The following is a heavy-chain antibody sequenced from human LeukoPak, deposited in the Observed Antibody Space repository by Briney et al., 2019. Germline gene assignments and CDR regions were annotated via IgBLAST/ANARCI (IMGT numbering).Heavy chain of an antibody. Sequence: GGSLRLSCAASGFTFSSYAMHWVRQAPGKGLEWVAVISYDGSNKYYADSVKGRFTISRDNSKNTLYLQMNSLRAEDTAVYYCARSLAAAGTIDAFDIWGQGTMVTVSS. D-gene: IGHD6-13*01. CDR3: ARSLAAAGTIDAFDI. CDR1: GFTFSSYA. J-gene: IGHJ3*02. V-gene: IGHV3-30-3*01. CDR2: ISYDGSNK.